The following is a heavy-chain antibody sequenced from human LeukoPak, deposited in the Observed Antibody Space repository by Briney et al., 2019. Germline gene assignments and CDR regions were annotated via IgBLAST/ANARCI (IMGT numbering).Heavy chain of an antibody. Sequence: SETLSLTCTVSGGSISSYYWSWIRQPPGRGLDLIGSIYYSGSTNYNPSLKSRVTISVDTSKNQFSLKLSSVTAADTAVYYCARRAVAGTFINWFDPWGQGTLVTVSS. CDR2: IYYSGST. V-gene: IGHV4-59*12. CDR3: ARRAVAGTFINWFDP. D-gene: IGHD6-19*01. CDR1: GGSISSYY. J-gene: IGHJ5*02.